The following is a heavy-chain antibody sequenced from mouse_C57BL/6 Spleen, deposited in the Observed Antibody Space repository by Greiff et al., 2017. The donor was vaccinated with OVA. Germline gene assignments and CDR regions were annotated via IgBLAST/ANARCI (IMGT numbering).Heavy chain of an antibody. CDR1: GFTFSSYA. J-gene: IGHJ2*01. D-gene: IGHD2-4*01. CDR3: ARDLDYDGGYYFDY. V-gene: IGHV5-4*01. CDR2: ISDGGSYT. Sequence: EVQVVESGGGLVKPGGSLKLSCAASGFTFSSYAMSWVRQTPEKRLEWVATISDGGSYTYYPDNVKGRFTISRDNAKNNLYLQMSHLKSEDTAMYYCARDLDYDGGYYFDYWGQGTTLTVSS.